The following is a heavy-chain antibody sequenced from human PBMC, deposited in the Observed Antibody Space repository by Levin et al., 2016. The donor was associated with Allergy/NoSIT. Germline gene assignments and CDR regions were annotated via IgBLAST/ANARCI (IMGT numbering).Heavy chain of an antibody. V-gene: IGHV3-64D*06. D-gene: IGHD3-16*01. J-gene: IGHJ4*02. CDR2: ISDGGDST. Sequence: VRQAPGKGLEYVSTISDGGDSTHYADSVKGRFTISRDNSEDTLYLQMSSLRADDTAIYYCVKDNWGFDYWGQGTLVTVSS. CDR3: VKDNWGFDY.